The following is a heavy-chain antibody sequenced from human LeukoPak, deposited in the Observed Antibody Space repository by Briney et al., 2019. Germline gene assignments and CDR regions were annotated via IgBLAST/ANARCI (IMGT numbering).Heavy chain of an antibody. V-gene: IGHV3-30*04. CDR2: ISYDGSNK. D-gene: IGHD3-22*01. CDR1: GFTFSSYA. J-gene: IGHJ4*02. Sequence: GGSLRLSCAAAGFTFSSYAMHWVRQAPGKGLEWVAVISYDGSNKYYADSVKGRFTISRDNSKNTLYLQMNSLRAEDTAVYYCARDRWHYYDSSGYYWLDYWGQGTLVTVSS. CDR3: ARDRWHYYDSSGYYWLDY.